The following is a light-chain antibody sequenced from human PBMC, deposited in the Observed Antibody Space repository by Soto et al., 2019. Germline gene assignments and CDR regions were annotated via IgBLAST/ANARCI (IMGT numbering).Light chain of an antibody. CDR2: DNN. CDR3: GTWDSSLSAAQGV. CDR1: DSNLESNY. V-gene: IGLV1-51*01. J-gene: IGLJ2*01. Sequence: QSVWTQPPSLSAAPRQQVTISCSGDDSNLESNYVSWYQQFPGSAPKLLIYDNNKRPSGIPHRFSGSKSGTSATLGITGLQPGDEDDYYCGTWDSSLSAAQGVFGGGTKVTVL.